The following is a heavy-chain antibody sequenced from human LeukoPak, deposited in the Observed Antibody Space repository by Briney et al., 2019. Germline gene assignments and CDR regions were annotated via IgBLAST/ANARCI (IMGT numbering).Heavy chain of an antibody. D-gene: IGHD3-10*01. CDR3: ARDPITMVRGSFDY. CDR1: GFTFSSYS. V-gene: IGHV3-21*01. CDR2: ISSSSSYI. Sequence: GGSLRLSCAASGFTFSSYSMNWVRQAPGRGLEWVSSISSSSSYIYYADSVKGRFTISRDNAKNSLYLQMNSLRAEDTAVYYCARDPITMVRGSFDYWGQRTLVTVSS. J-gene: IGHJ4*02.